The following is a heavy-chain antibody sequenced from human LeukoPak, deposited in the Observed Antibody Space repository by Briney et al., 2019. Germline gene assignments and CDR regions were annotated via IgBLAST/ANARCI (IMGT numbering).Heavy chain of an antibody. V-gene: IGHV4-34*01. CDR1: GGSFSGYY. CDR3: ARVEGVGATTDVFDY. D-gene: IGHD1-26*01. CDR2: INHSGST. J-gene: IGHJ4*02. Sequence: SETLSLTCAVYGGSFSGYYWSWIRQPPGKGLEWIGEINHSGSTNYNPSLKSRVTISVDTSKNQFSLKLSSVTAADTAVYYCARVEGVGATTDVFDYWGQGTLVTVSS.